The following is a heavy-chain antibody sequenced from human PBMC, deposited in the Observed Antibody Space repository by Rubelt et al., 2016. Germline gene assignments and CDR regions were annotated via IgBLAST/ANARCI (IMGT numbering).Heavy chain of an antibody. D-gene: IGHD3-22*01. CDR3: ARGYFDSTGDFDY. V-gene: IGHV1-18*01. Sequence: QVHLVQSAIEVKKPGASVKISCKTSGYTFTTYGIIWVRRAPGQWLEWMGWINTYNDKTNYPQKFQGRVSMTTDSSTNTAYMELRSLRSDDTAVYYCARGYFDSTGDFDYWGQGTLVTVSS. CDR1: GYTFTTYG. CDR2: INTYNDKT. J-gene: IGHJ4*02.